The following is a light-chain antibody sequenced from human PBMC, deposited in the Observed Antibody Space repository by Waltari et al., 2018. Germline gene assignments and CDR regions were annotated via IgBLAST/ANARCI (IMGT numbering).Light chain of an antibody. J-gene: IGKJ1*01. CDR2: AAS. Sequence: AIRLTQSPSPLPAPTGDRVTIPCRASQGISSYLAWYQQKPGQAPNLLIYAASTLQSGVASRFSGSGSGTDFTLTISCLQSEDFATYYCQQTYSTPRTFGQGTKVEIK. V-gene: IGKV1-8*01. CDR1: QGISSY. CDR3: QQTYSTPRT.